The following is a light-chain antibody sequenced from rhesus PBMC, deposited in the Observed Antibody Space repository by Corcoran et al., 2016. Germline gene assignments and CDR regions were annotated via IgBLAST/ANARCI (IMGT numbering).Light chain of an antibody. V-gene: IGKV1-25*01. Sequence: DIQMTQSPSSVSASVGARVTIPCRANQDINTYLPWYQQKPGKAPNLRFYYATTWQGGVPSRFSGSGSGTEFTLTISSLKPEDFAKYYCQQYNNLITFGGGTKVEIK. CDR1: QDINTY. CDR2: YAT. CDR3: QQYNNLIT. J-gene: IGKJ4*01.